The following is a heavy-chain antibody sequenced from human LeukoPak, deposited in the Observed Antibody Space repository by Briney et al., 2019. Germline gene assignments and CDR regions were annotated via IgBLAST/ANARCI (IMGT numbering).Heavy chain of an antibody. CDR3: ARWINCSGGRCSYYFDY. CDR2: INHSGGT. CDR1: GGSFSGYY. Sequence: PETLSLTCADYGGSFSGYYRSWIRQPPGKGLEWIGEINHSGGTTYNPPIMSRVNISVDTSKNQFSLKLSSVTAANTVVYYCARWINCSGGRCSYYFDYWGQGTLVTVSS. J-gene: IGHJ4*02. V-gene: IGHV4-34*01. D-gene: IGHD2-15*01.